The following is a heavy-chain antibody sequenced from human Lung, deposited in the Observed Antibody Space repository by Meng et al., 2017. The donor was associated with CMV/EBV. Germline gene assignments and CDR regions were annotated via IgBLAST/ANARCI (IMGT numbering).Heavy chain of an antibody. CDR3: ARDNDGKDY. D-gene: IGHD5-24*01. CDR1: GFTFGSYW. J-gene: IGHJ4*01. Sequence: SCAAPGFTFGSYWMSWVRQAPGKGLAWVANINQDGSVKYYVDSVKGRFTISRDNAKNSLYLQMNSLRVEDTAVYYCARDNDGKDYWGHGTLVTVSS. CDR2: INQDGSVK. V-gene: IGHV3-7*01.